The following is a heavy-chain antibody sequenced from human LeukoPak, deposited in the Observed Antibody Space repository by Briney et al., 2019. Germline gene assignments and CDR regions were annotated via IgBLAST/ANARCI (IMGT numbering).Heavy chain of an antibody. D-gene: IGHD3-10*01. CDR2: IYYSGST. Sequence: SETLSLTCTVSGGSISSYYWSWIRQPPGKGLEWIGYIYYSGSTNYNPSLKSRVTISVDTSKNQFSLKLSSVTAADTAVYYCASYGSGSYFELSHWGQGTLVTVSS. J-gene: IGHJ4*02. CDR1: GGSISSYY. CDR3: ASYGSGSYFELSH. V-gene: IGHV4-59*01.